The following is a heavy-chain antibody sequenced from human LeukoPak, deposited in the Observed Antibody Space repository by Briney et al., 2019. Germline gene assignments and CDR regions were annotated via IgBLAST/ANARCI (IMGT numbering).Heavy chain of an antibody. CDR2: IDSSGTA. V-gene: IGHV4-4*07. J-gene: IGHJ4*02. CDR3: ARVVRGVYDY. D-gene: IGHD3-10*01. CDR1: GGSISNYY. Sequence: SETLSLTCTVSGGSISNYYWGWVRQPAGKGLEWMGRIDSSGTANYNPPLTSRVTLSIDTSRNHISLKLSSVTAADTAVYYCARVVRGVYDYWGQGTLVIVSS.